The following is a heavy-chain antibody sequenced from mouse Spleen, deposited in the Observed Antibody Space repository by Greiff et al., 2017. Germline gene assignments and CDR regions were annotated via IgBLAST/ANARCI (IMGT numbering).Heavy chain of an antibody. CDR2: ISSGSSTI. CDR1: GFTFSDYG. V-gene: IGHV5-17*01. J-gene: IGHJ1*01. Sequence: EVHLVESGGGLVKPGGSLKVSCAASGFTFSDYGMHWVRQAPEQGLEWVAYISSGSSTIYYADTVKGRFTISRDNAKNTLFLQMTSLRSEDTAIYYCARNWYFDVWGAGTTVTVSS. CDR3: ARNWYFDV.